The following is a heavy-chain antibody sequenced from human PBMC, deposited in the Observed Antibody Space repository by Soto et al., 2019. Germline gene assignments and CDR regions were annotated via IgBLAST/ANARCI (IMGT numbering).Heavy chain of an antibody. V-gene: IGHV4-30-2*01. CDR2: TYHSGST. CDR3: ARDPVDGYAFFDY. CDR1: GGSISSGDYS. J-gene: IGHJ4*02. D-gene: IGHD5-12*01. Sequence: SETLSLTCAVSGGSISSGDYSWNWIRQPPGKGLEWIGYTYHSGSTYYNPSLKSRITISIDRSKNQFSLKLTSVTAADTAVYYCARDPVDGYAFFDYWGQGTLVTVSS.